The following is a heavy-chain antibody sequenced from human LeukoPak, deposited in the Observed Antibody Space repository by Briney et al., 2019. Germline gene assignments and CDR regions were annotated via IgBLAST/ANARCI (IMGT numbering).Heavy chain of an antibody. V-gene: IGHV1-2*02. CDR1: GYTFTGYY. CDR2: INPNSGGT. D-gene: IGHD6-6*01. J-gene: IGHJ4*02. Sequence: ASVKVSCKASGYTFTGYYMHWVRQAPGQGLEWMGWINPNSGGTNYAQKFQGRVTMTRDTSISTAYMELSRLRSDDTAVYYCARDPPGSIAARRIFNYWGQGTLVTVSS. CDR3: ARDPPGSIAARRIFNY.